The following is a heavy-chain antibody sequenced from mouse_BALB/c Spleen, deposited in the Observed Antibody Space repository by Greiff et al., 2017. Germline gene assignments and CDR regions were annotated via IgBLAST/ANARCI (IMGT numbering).Heavy chain of an antibody. CDR1: GFTFSSFG. CDR2: ISSGSSTI. Sequence: DVHLVESGGGLVQPGGSRKLSCAASGFTFSSFGMHWVRQAPEKGLEWVAYISSGSSTIYYADTVKGRFTISRDNPKNTLFLQMTSLRSEDTAMYYCARGVYYDYDEGNFDYWGQGTTLTVSS. D-gene: IGHD2-4*01. V-gene: IGHV5-17*02. CDR3: ARGVYYDYDEGNFDY. J-gene: IGHJ2*01.